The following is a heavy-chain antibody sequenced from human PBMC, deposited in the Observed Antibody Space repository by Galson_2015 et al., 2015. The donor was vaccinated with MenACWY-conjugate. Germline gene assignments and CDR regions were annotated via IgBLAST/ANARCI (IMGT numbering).Heavy chain of an antibody. V-gene: IGHV1-18*01. CDR1: GYIFSNYG. CDR2: ISAHNGDT. J-gene: IGHJ4*02. D-gene: IGHD3-9*01. Sequence: ASGYIFSNYGISWVRQAPGQGLEWMGWISAHNGDTDYGQNLQGRVTITTDTSTSATYMELRSLRSDDTAVYYCARDLYFTGDHDILTGPAYWGQGTLVTVSS. CDR3: ARDLYFTGDHDILTGPAY.